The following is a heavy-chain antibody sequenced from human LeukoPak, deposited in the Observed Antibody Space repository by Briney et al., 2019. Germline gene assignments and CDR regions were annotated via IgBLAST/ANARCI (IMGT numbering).Heavy chain of an antibody. J-gene: IGHJ4*02. V-gene: IGHV1-3*01. D-gene: IGHD3-10*01. CDR1: GYTFTSYA. CDR3: AREYGSGSFHLPIDY. Sequence: ASVKVSCKASGYTFTSYAMHWVRQAPGQRLEWMGWINAGNGNTKYSQKFQGRVTITRDTSASTAYMELSSLRSEDTAVYYCAREYGSGSFHLPIDYWGQGTLVTVSS. CDR2: INAGNGNT.